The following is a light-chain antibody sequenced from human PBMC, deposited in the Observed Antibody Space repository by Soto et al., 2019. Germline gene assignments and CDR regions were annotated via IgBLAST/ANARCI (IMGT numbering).Light chain of an antibody. CDR2: GNT. CDR1: SSNIGAGYD. V-gene: IGLV1-40*01. J-gene: IGLJ2*01. Sequence: QAVVTQPASVSGAPGQRVTISCTGSSSNIGAGYDVHWYQQLPGTAPRVLIYGNTNRPSGVPDRFSGSKSGTSASLAITGLQAEDEADYYCQSYDNTLSAHVVFGGGTKLTVL. CDR3: QSYDNTLSAHVV.